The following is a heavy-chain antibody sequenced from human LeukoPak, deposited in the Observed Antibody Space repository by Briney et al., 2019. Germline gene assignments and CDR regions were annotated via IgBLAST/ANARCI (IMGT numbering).Heavy chain of an antibody. Sequence: SETLSLTCTVSGGSISSYYWSWIRQPPGKGLEWIGYIYYSGSTNYNPSLKSRVTISVDTSKNQFSLKLSSVTAADTAVYYCARLNWNYYFDYWGQGTLVTVSS. D-gene: IGHD1-7*01. CDR2: IYYSGST. V-gene: IGHV4-59*08. J-gene: IGHJ4*02. CDR3: ARLNWNYYFDY. CDR1: GGSISSYY.